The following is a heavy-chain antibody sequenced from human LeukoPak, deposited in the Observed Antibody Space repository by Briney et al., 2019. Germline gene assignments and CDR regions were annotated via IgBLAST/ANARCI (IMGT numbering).Heavy chain of an antibody. V-gene: IGHV3-48*01. CDR1: GFSFSVYS. D-gene: IGHD3-16*01. CDR3: ARRSEFGVLYYMDV. Sequence: GGSLRLSCAASGFSFSVYSMNWVRQAPGKGLEWVSYISASSGTIYYADSVKGRFTISRDNAKNSLYLQMNSLGGDDTAVYYCARRSEFGVLYYMDVWGKGTTVTVSS. CDR2: ISASSGTI. J-gene: IGHJ6*03.